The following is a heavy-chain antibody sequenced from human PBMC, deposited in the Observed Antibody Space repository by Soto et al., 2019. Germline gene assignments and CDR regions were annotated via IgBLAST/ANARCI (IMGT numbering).Heavy chain of an antibody. CDR3: ARQGTSAYGMDV. CDR1: GFTFSSYS. CDR2: ISSSSSYI. D-gene: IGHD2-2*01. V-gene: IGHV3-21*01. Sequence: ESGGGLVKPGGSLRLSCAASGFTFSSYSMNWVRQAPGKGLEWVSSISSSSSYIYYADSVKGRFTISRDNAKNSLYLQMNSLRAEDTAVYYCARQGTSAYGMDVWGQGTTVTVSS. J-gene: IGHJ6*02.